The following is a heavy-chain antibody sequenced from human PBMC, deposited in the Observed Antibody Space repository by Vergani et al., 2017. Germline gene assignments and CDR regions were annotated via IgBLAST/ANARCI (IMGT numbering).Heavy chain of an antibody. J-gene: IGHJ3*02. Sequence: LESGGGLVQPGGSRRLSCAASGFFCGSYTMTWVCQTPGKGLEWVSSITGSVDKTSYADSVKGRFTISRDISKNTVSLEMTSLRAEDTAVYYCARGVYSGGYYDAFDIWGQGTMVTVSS. D-gene: IGHD1-26*01. CDR2: ITGSVDKT. CDR1: GFFCGSYT. V-gene: IGHV3-23*01. CDR3: ARGVYSGGYYDAFDI.